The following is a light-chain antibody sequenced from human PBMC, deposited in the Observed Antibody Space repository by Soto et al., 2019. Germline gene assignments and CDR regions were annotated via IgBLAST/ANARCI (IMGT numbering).Light chain of an antibody. J-gene: IGKJ5*01. Sequence: ERVRTESPETVYLSPGGTASLSCRSSPSAGNFLAWYQQKPGQAPRLLIYYISTRATGIPARFSGSGSGTEIRLTIDGLQSEDSAVYYCQEHSQGPSTVGQGTRLEI. CDR1: PSAGNF. CDR3: QEHSQGPST. V-gene: IGKV3D-15*01. CDR2: YIS.